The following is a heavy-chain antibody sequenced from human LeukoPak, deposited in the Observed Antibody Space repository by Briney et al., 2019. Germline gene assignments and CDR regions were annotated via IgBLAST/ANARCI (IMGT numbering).Heavy chain of an antibody. CDR2: ISGSGGNT. V-gene: IGHV3-23*01. CDR1: GFTFSSYA. Sequence: PGGSLRLSCAASGFTFSSYAMSWVRQAPGKGLEWVSGISGSGGNTYYADSAKGRFTISRDNSKNTLYLQMNSLRAEDTAVYYCAKDKSTVTTEDGWFDPWGQGTLVTVSS. D-gene: IGHD4-17*01. CDR3: AKDKSTVTTEDGWFDP. J-gene: IGHJ5*02.